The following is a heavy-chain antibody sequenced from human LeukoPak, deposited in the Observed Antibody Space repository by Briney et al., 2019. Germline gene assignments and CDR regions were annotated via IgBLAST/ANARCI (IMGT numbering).Heavy chain of an antibody. Sequence: GGSLRLSCAESGFIFSSSTMQCVRQAPGKGLECVAVIWYDGTNKYYADSVKGRFTISRDNSKNTLYLQMNSLRAEDTAVYYCARREPVDYYYYYVLDVWGQGTTVTVSS. CDR2: IWYDGTNK. CDR3: ARREPVDYYYYYVLDV. CDR1: GFIFSSST. V-gene: IGHV3-33*01. J-gene: IGHJ6*02. D-gene: IGHD4-23*01.